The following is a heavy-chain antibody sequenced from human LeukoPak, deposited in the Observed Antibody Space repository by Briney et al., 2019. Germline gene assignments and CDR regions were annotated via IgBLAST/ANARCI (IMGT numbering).Heavy chain of an antibody. CDR3: AGRATDYSNYDLGAFDI. CDR1: GGTLSSYA. Sequence: GASVKDSCKGSGGTLSSYAISWVRQAPGQGLEWMGGIIPIFGTANYAQKFQGRVTITADESTTTAYMELSSLTSEDTAVHYCAGRATDYSNYDLGAFDIWGQGTMVTVSS. D-gene: IGHD4-11*01. CDR2: IIPIFGTA. J-gene: IGHJ3*02. V-gene: IGHV1-69*01.